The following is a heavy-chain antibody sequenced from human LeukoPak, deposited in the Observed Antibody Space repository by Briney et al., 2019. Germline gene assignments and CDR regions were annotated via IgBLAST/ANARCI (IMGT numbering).Heavy chain of an antibody. CDR2: ISAHNGNT. J-gene: IGHJ6*03. CDR3: ARATPAPRYYHYYYMDV. Sequence: GASVKVSCKASGYTFTTYGINWVRQAPGQGLEWMGWISAHNGNTNSAQKLQDRVTMTTDTSTSTAYVELRSLRSDDTAVYYCARATPAPRYYHYYYMDVWGKGTTVTVSS. D-gene: IGHD2-2*01. V-gene: IGHV1-18*01. CDR1: GYTFTTYG.